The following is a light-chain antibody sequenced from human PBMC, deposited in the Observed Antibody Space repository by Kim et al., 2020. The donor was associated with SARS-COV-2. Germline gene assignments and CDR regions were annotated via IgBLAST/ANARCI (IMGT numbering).Light chain of an antibody. V-gene: IGLV1-44*01. CDR1: SSNIGRNT. J-gene: IGLJ2*01. Sequence: GQRDTLSCTGGSSNIGRNTVDWYQHPPGTAPKLLIYSTNQRPSGVPDRFSGSQSGTSASLAISGLQSEDEADYYCAAWDDSLNGVVFGGGTQLTVL. CDR2: STN. CDR3: AAWDDSLNGVV.